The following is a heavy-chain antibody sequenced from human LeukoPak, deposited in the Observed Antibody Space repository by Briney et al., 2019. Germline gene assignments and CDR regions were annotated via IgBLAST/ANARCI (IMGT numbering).Heavy chain of an antibody. CDR2: ISGSGGST. Sequence: GESLRLSCAASGFTFSSYAMSWVRQAPGKGLEWVSAISGSGGSTYYADSVKGRFTISRDNSKNTLYLQMNSLRAEDTAVYYCASYMVRGVIGWFDPWGQGTLVTVSS. V-gene: IGHV3-23*01. CDR3: ASYMVRGVIGWFDP. D-gene: IGHD3-10*01. CDR1: GFTFSSYA. J-gene: IGHJ5*02.